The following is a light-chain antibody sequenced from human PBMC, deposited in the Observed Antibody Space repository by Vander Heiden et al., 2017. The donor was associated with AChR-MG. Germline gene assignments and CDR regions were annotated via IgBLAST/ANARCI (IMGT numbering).Light chain of an antibody. CDR1: QSVSSY. Sequence: EIVLTQSPATLSLSPGERATLSCRASQSVSSYLAWYQQTPGQAPRLLIYDASNRATGIPARFSGSGSGTDFTLTISSLEPEDFAVYYCQLRSNWPRYTFGQGTKLEIK. J-gene: IGKJ2*01. V-gene: IGKV3-11*01. CDR3: QLRSNWPRYT. CDR2: DAS.